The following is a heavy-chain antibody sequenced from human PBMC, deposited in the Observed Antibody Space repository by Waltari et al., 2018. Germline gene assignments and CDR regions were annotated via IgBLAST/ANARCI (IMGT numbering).Heavy chain of an antibody. Sequence: QLPLQESGSGLVTPSQMLSLTCDVSGGSIISPGHSWTLLRQPPGKGLEWIGYIFHSGSDYYKPSLKSRVTISVDRSNNRFALTLTSVTAADTAVYYCARVGTSLQDAIDVWGQGTMVTVS. V-gene: IGHV4-30-2*01. CDR1: GGSIISPGHS. J-gene: IGHJ3*01. CDR3: ARVGTSLQDAIDV. D-gene: IGHD1-7*01. CDR2: IFHSGSD.